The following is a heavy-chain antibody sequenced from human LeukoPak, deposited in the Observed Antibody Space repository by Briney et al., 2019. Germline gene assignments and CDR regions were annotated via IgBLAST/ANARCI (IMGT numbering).Heavy chain of an antibody. J-gene: IGHJ4*02. Sequence: SQTLSLTCTVSGGSISSGSYYWSWIRQPAGKGLEWIGRIYTSGSTNYNPSLKSRVTISVDTSKNQFSLKLSSVTAADTAVYYCARRLGYRYGQFDYWGQGTLVTVSS. V-gene: IGHV4-61*02. D-gene: IGHD5-18*01. CDR3: ARRLGYRYGQFDY. CDR1: GGSISSGSYY. CDR2: IYTSGST.